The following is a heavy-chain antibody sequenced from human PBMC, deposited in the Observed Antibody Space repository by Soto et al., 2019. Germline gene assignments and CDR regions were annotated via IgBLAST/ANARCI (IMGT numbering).Heavy chain of an antibody. CDR3: ARGRRGSSGHFDY. CDR2: ITHSGST. D-gene: IGHD6-19*01. J-gene: IGHJ4*02. Sequence: SETLSLTCAVYGGSLSGHYWSWIRQSPGKGLEWIGEITHSGSTNYNPSLKSRVTISVDTSKNQFSLKLSSVTAADTAVYYCARGRRGSSGHFDYWGQGSLVTVFS. CDR1: GGSLSGHY. V-gene: IGHV4-34*01.